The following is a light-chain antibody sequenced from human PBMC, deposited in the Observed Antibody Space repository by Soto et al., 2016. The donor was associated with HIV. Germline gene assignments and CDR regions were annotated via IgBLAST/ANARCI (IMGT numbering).Light chain of an antibody. CDR1: HGISSF. CDR3: QQLNSYPLT. CDR2: ASS. Sequence: DIQLTQSPSFLPASVGDRVSITCRASHGISSFLAWYQQKPGNAPKLLMYASSSMPGAVPSRSTGSGSGTDFTLTISSLQPEDFATYYCQQLNSYPLTFGGGTKVEI. J-gene: IGKJ4*01. V-gene: IGKV1-9*01.